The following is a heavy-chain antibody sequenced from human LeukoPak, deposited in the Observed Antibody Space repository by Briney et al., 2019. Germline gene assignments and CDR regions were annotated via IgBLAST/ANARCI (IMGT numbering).Heavy chain of an antibody. Sequence: SETLSLTCTVSGGSISSSSYYWGWIRQPPGKGLEWIGSIYYSGSTYYNPSLKSRVTISVDTSKNQFSLKLSSVTAADTAVYYCARRVAVADYYFDYWGQGTLVTVSS. D-gene: IGHD6-19*01. V-gene: IGHV4-39*01. CDR3: ARRVAVADYYFDY. CDR1: GGSISSSSYY. CDR2: IYYSGST. J-gene: IGHJ4*02.